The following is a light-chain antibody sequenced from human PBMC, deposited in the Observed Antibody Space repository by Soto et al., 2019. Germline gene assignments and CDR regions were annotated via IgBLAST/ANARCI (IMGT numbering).Light chain of an antibody. CDR1: SSDVGTYKY. J-gene: IGLJ1*01. Sequence: QSALTQPASVSGSPGQSITISCTGTSSDVGTYKYVSWYQQHPGKAPKLMIYEVSNRPSGVSNRFSGSKSGNTASLTISGLQAEDEADYYCYSYTRSSSFVFGTSPKVTVL. CDR3: YSYTRSSSFV. V-gene: IGLV2-14*01. CDR2: EVS.